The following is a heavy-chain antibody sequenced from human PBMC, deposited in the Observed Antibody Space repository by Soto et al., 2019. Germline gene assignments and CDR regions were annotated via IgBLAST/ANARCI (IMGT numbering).Heavy chain of an antibody. Sequence: QVQLVQSGAEVKKPGASVKVSCKASGYTFTSYGISWVRQAPGQGLEWMGWISAYNGNTKYAQNRKGRVTMTTDTATSTAYMEVRRLRSDDTAVYYCARDLAVGLVDYWGQGTLVTVSS. J-gene: IGHJ4*02. D-gene: IGHD6-19*01. V-gene: IGHV1-18*01. CDR1: GYTFTSYG. CDR3: ARDLAVGLVDY. CDR2: ISAYNGNT.